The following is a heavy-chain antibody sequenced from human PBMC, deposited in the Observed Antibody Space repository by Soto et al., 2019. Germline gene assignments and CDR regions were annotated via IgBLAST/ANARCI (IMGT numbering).Heavy chain of an antibody. Sequence: GGSLRLSCAASGFTFSDYYMGWIRQAPGKGLEWVSYISGSSAYTNYVNSVKGRFTISRDNAKNSLYLQMNSLGAEDTAVYYCARLSGSYCFDYWGQGNLVTVSS. D-gene: IGHD1-26*01. J-gene: IGHJ4*02. CDR1: GFTFSDYY. CDR3: ARLSGSYCFDY. V-gene: IGHV3-11*03. CDR2: ISGSSAYT.